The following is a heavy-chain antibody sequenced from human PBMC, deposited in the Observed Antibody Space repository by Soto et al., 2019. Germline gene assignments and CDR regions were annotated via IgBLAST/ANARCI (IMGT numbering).Heavy chain of an antibody. V-gene: IGHV3-21*06. Sequence: GGSMRLSCAASGFTFTRYSMNWVRQAPGKGLEWVSSISSTTNYIYYGDSMKGRFTISRDNAKNSLYLEMNSLRAEDTAVYYCARESEDLTSNFDYWGQGTLVTVSS. J-gene: IGHJ4*02. CDR3: ARESEDLTSNFDY. CDR1: GFTFTRYS. CDR2: ISSTTNYI.